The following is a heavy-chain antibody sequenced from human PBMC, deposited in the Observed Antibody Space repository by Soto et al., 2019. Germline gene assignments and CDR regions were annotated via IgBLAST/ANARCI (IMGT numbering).Heavy chain of an antibody. CDR3: AVAVAGPTAIGY. CDR1: GFTFSSYW. J-gene: IGHJ4*02. CDR2: INSDGSST. V-gene: IGHV3-74*01. Sequence: GGSLRLSCAASGFTFSSYWMHWVRQAPGKGLVWVSRINSDGSSTSYADSVKGRFTISRDNAKNTLYLQMSSLRAEDTAVYYCAVAVAGPTAIGYWGQGTLVTVSS. D-gene: IGHD6-19*01.